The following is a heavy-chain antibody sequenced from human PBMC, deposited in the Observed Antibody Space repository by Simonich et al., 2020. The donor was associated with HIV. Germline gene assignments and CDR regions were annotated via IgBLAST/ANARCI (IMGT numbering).Heavy chain of an antibody. CDR2: IRGRGGST. CDR1: GFTFSSYA. V-gene: IGHV3-23*01. J-gene: IGHJ4*02. D-gene: IGHD3-3*01. CDR3: AKDRYYNFWSGYYDY. Sequence: EVQLLESGGGLVQPGGSLRLSCAASGFTFSSYAMSWVRQAPGKGLEGVSAIRGRGGSTYYADSVKGRFTISRDNSKNTLYLQMNSLRAEDTAVYYCAKDRYYNFWSGYYDYWGQGTLVTVSS.